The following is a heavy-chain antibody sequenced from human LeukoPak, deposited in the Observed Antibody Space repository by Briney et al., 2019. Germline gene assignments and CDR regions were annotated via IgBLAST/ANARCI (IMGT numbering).Heavy chain of an antibody. CDR3: AKDCHHWYDSRGYYYCFDY. Sequence: PGGSLRLSCVTSGFTLSSYGMHWVRQAPGKGLEWVAVITYDGAKKYYADSVKGRFTISRDNSKNTLYLQMDSLRAEDTAVYYCAKDCHHWYDSRGYYYCFDYWGQGTLVTVSS. J-gene: IGHJ4*02. D-gene: IGHD3-22*01. CDR2: ITYDGAKK. CDR1: GFTLSSYG. V-gene: IGHV3-30*18.